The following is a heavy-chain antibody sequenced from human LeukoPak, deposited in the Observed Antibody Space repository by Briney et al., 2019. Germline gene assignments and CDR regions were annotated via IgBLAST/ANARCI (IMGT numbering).Heavy chain of an antibody. J-gene: IGHJ4*02. V-gene: IGHV3-11*04. Sequence: PGGSLRLSCAASGFTFSNYYMSWIRQAPGKGLEWVSHISSGGTTISYADSVKGRFTISSENAKNSLYLQMNSLRSEETAVYYCARDMGPKVEKATIKRDDYWGQGTLVTVSS. CDR2: ISSGGTTI. CDR1: GFTFSNYY. CDR3: ARDMGPKVEKATIKRDDY. D-gene: IGHD5-24*01.